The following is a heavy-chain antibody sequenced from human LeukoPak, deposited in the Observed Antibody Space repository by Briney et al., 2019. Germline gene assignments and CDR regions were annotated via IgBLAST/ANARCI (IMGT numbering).Heavy chain of an antibody. CDR2: IYHSGST. CDR3: ARTVETYYYDSSGYPLDY. D-gene: IGHD3-22*01. J-gene: IGHJ4*02. CDR1: GGSISSSNW. Sequence: PSETLSLTCAVSGGSISSSNWWSWVRQPPGKGLEWIGEIYHSGSTNYNPSLKSRVTISVDKSKNQFSLKLSSVTAADTAVYYCARTVETYYYDSSGYPLDYWGQGTLVTVSS. V-gene: IGHV4-4*02.